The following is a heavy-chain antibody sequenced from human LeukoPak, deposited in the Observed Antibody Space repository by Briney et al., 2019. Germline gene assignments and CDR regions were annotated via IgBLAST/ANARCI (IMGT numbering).Heavy chain of an antibody. CDR1: GYTFTSYA. D-gene: IGHD4-17*01. CDR3: ARVAYGDY. J-gene: IGHJ4*02. Sequence: ASVKVSCKASGYTFTSYAMHWVRQAPGQRLEWMGWINTGNGNTQYSQKFQGRVTFTRDTSANTAYMELSSLRSEDTAVYYCARVAYGDYWGQGTLVTVSS. V-gene: IGHV1-3*04. CDR2: INTGNGNT.